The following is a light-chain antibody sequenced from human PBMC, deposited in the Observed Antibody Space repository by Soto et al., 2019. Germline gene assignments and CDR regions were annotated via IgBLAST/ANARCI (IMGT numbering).Light chain of an antibody. CDR2: AAS. J-gene: IGKJ3*01. CDR1: QSISSY. V-gene: IGKV1-39*01. Sequence: DIQMTQSPSSLSASVGDRVTITCRASQSISSYLNWYQQKPGKAPKLLIYAASSLQSGVPSRFSGSGSETDFTLTISSLQPEDFATYYYQQSYSTPTFGPGTKVDIK. CDR3: QQSYSTPT.